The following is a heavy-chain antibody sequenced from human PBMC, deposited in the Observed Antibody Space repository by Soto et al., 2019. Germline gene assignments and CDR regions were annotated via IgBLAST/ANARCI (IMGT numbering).Heavy chain of an antibody. CDR1: GFTFSSYG. CDR3: ARDRGSSGWYAGGWFDP. D-gene: IGHD6-19*01. Sequence: GGSLRLSCAASGFTFSSYGMHWVRQAPGKGLEWVAVISYDGSNKYYADSVKGRFTISRDNAKNSLYLQMNSLRAEDTAVYYCARDRGSSGWYAGGWFDPWGQGTPVTVSS. J-gene: IGHJ5*02. V-gene: IGHV3-30*03. CDR2: ISYDGSNK.